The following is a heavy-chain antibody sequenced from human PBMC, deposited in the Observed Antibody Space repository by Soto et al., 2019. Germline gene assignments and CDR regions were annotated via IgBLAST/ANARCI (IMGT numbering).Heavy chain of an antibody. CDR1: GYTFTSYA. CDR3: ARVPEGDYPLDYYYGMDV. CDR2: INAGNGNT. V-gene: IGHV1-3*01. D-gene: IGHD4-17*01. Sequence: ASVKVSCKASGYTFTSYAMHWVRQAPGQRLEWMGWINAGNGNTKYSQKVQGRVTITRDTSARTAYMELSRLRSEDTAVYYCARVPEGDYPLDYYYGMDVSGRGTTVSVSS. J-gene: IGHJ6*02.